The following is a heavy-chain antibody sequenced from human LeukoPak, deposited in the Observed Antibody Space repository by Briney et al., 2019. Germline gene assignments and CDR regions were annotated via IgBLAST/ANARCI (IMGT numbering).Heavy chain of an antibody. Sequence: GASVKVSCKASGGTFSSYAISWVRQAPGQGLEWMGGIIPIFGTANYAQKFQGRVTITTDESTSTAYMELSSLRSEDTAVYYCARAPGANYYYYYMDVWGKGTTVTVSS. V-gene: IGHV1-69*05. CDR2: IIPIFGTA. CDR1: GGTFSSYA. D-gene: IGHD3-10*01. CDR3: ARAPGANYYYYYMDV. J-gene: IGHJ6*03.